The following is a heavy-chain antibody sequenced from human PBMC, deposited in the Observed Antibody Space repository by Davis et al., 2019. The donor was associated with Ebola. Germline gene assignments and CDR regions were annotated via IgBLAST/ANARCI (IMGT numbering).Heavy chain of an antibody. D-gene: IGHD4-23*01. J-gene: IGHJ3*02. CDR3: ARVVTVGIDAFDI. Sequence: AASVKVSCKASGYTFTSCGISWVRQAPGQGLEWMGWISAYTGDTNYAQKFQGRVTMTTDTSTSTAYMELRSLRSDDTAVYYCARVVTVGIDAFDIWGQGTMVTVSS. CDR1: GYTFTSCG. V-gene: IGHV1-18*01. CDR2: ISAYTGDT.